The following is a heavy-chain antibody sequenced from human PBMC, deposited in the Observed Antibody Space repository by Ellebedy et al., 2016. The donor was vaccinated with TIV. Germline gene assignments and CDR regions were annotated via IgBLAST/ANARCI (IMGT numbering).Heavy chain of an antibody. J-gene: IGHJ4*02. D-gene: IGHD7-27*01. V-gene: IGHV5-51*01. CDR1: GFSFTSYW. CDR3: ARHELGSNAAFDS. Sequence: GESLKISXKGSGFSFTSYWIGWVRQMPGKGLEWMGNIYPGDSDTTYSPSFQGQVTISADKSISTAYLQWSSLKASDTAMYYCARHELGSNAAFDSWGQGTLVTVSS. CDR2: IYPGDSDT.